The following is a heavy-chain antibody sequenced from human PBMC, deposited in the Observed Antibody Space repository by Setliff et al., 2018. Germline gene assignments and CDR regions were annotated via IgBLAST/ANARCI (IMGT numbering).Heavy chain of an antibody. CDR2: IYTSGST. CDR1: GGSISSGSYY. D-gene: IGHD4-4*01. CDR3: ASNALPHYDYSNYEGLYDYYYYMDV. V-gene: IGHV4-61*09. J-gene: IGHJ6*03. Sequence: SETLSLTCTVSGGSISSGSYYWSWIRQPAGKGLEWIGHIYTSGSTNYNPTLKSRVTISVDTSKNQFSLKLSSVTAADTAVYYCASNALPHYDYSNYEGLYDYYYYMDVWGKGTTVTVSS.